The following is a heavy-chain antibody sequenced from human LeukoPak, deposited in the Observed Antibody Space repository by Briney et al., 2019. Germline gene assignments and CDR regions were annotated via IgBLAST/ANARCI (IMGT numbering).Heavy chain of an antibody. CDR1: GFTFSSYA. CDR2: ISGSGGST. V-gene: IGHV3-23*01. CDR3: AKDTCSGGSCYSNWFDP. D-gene: IGHD2-15*01. J-gene: IGHJ5*02. Sequence: GGSLRLSCAASGFTFSSYAMSWVRQAAGKGLEWVSGISGSGGSTNYADSVKGRFTISRDNSKNTLFLQMNSLRAEDTAVYYCAKDTCSGGSCYSNWFDPWGQGTLVTVSS.